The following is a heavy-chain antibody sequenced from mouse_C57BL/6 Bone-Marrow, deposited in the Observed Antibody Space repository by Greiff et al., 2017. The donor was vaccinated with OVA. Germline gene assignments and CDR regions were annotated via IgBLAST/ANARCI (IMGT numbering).Heavy chain of an antibody. CDR2: INYDGSST. D-gene: IGHD2-1*01. Sequence: EVKLMESEGGLVQPGSSMKLSCTASGFTFSDYYMAWVRQVPEKGLEWVANINYDGSSTYYLDSLKSRFIISRDNAKNILYLQMSSLKSEDTATYYCERERGYGKGFAYWGQGTLVTVSA. V-gene: IGHV5-16*01. CDR3: ERERGYGKGFAY. CDR1: GFTFSDYY. J-gene: IGHJ3*01.